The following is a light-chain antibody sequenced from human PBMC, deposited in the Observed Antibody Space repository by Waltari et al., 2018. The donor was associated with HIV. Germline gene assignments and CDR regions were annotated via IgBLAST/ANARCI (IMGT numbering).Light chain of an antibody. V-gene: IGLV1-47*01. J-gene: IGLJ7*01. Sequence: QSVLTQPPSASGTHGQSVTISCSGSGPNIGSNYVYWYQQVPGTAPKLLIFRDRQLPSGVADRFSAAKSCTSASLAISGLRSEDEAHYYCATWDDRENGHGIFGGGTQLTVL. CDR3: ATWDDRENGHGI. CDR1: GPNIGSNY. CDR2: RDR.